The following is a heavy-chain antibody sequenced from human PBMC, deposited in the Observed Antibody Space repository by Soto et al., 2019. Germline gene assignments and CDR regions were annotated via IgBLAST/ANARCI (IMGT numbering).Heavy chain of an antibody. Sequence: ASEKVSCKASGGTFSSYAISWVRQAPGQGLEWMGGIIPIFGTANYAQKFQGRVTITADESTSTAYMELSSLSSEDTAVYYCASYIAAAGYYYYYYGMDVWGQGTTVTVSS. J-gene: IGHJ6*02. D-gene: IGHD6-13*01. CDR2: IIPIFGTA. V-gene: IGHV1-69*13. CDR1: GGTFSSYA. CDR3: ASYIAAAGYYYYYYGMDV.